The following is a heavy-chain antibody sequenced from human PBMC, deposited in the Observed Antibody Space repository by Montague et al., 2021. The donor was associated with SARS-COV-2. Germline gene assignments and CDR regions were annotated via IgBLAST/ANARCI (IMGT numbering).Heavy chain of an antibody. CDR1: GFTFSTFW. Sequence: SLRLSCAASGFTFSTFWMTWVRQVPGKGLEWVANIKLDGSEKYYVDSVKGRFTISRDNAKNSLYLQLDSLRAEDTAVYYCARGYDSSGYQYWGQGTLVTVSS. CDR2: IKLDGSEK. CDR3: ARGYDSSGYQY. J-gene: IGHJ4*02. V-gene: IGHV3-7*05. D-gene: IGHD3-22*01.